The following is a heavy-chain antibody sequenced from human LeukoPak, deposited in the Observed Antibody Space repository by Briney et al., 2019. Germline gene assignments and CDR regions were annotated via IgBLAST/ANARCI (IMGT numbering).Heavy chain of an antibody. CDR2: IYYSGST. J-gene: IGHJ6*02. Sequence: PSETLSLTCTVSGGSISSYYWSWIRQPPGKGLEWIGSIYYSGSTNYSPSLKSRVTISVDTSKNQFSLKLSSVTAADTAVYYCARQVRSTTWNYGMDVWGQGTTVTVS. CDR1: GGSISSYY. V-gene: IGHV4-59*08. D-gene: IGHD2-2*01. CDR3: ARQVRSTTWNYGMDV.